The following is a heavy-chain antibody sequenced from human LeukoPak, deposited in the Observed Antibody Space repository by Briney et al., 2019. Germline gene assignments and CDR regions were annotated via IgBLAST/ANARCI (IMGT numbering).Heavy chain of an antibody. CDR2: MNPDNGVA. V-gene: IGHV1-2*02. J-gene: IGHJ4*02. CDR1: GYTFTTFY. D-gene: IGHD2-15*01. Sequence: ASVKVSCKASGYTFTTFYMYWVRQAPGQGLAWMGWMNPDNGVANYAQNFQGRVTMTRDTSINTAYMELSRLTSDDTAVYYCARGVGYRCSGGSCYSTAGSLGDYWGQGTLVTVSS. CDR3: ARGVGYRCSGGSCYSTAGSLGDY.